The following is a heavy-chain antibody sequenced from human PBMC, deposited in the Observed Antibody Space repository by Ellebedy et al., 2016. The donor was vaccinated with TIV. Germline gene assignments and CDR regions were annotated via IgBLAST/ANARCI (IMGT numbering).Heavy chain of an antibody. D-gene: IGHD4-11*01. CDR3: ARDRGDYSISGP. CDR2: IKSDGSST. CDR1: GFTFGRYR. Sequence: HTGGSLRLXCVASGFTFGRYRMHWARQAPGNKLVWVSRIKSDGSSTTYADSVKGRFTASRDNARNTLYLQMNSLRGEDTAVYFCARDRGDYSISGPWGQGTLVTVSS. J-gene: IGHJ5*02. V-gene: IGHV3-74*01.